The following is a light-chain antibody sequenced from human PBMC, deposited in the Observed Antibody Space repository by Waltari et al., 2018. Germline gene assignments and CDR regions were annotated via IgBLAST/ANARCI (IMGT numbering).Light chain of an antibody. V-gene: IGLV2-23*02. Sequence: QSALTQPASVSGSPGQSITISCPGTSSDVGSYSFVSWYQHSPGKAPTLILSEVTKRPCGVSNRFSGSKSGNTASLTSAGLQADDEADYYCCSYAGDSNCVFGTGTKVTVL. CDR1: SSDVGSYSF. CDR3: CSYAGDSNCV. CDR2: EVT. J-gene: IGLJ1*01.